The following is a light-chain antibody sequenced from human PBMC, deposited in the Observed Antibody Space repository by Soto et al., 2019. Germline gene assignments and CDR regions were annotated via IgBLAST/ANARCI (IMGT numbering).Light chain of an antibody. Sequence: QSVLTQPPSASGSPGQSVTISCTGTSSDVGDYNYVSWYQQHPGKAPKLMIYEVTKRPSGVPDRFSGSKSGNTASLTVSGLQAEDEADYYCSSYAGSNNYVFGTGTKPPS. CDR1: SSDVGDYNY. CDR3: SSYAGSNNYV. J-gene: IGLJ1*01. CDR2: EVT. V-gene: IGLV2-8*01.